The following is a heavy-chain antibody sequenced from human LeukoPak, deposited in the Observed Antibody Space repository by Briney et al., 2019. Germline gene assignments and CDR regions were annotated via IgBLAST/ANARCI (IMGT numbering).Heavy chain of an antibody. CDR1: GGSISSYY. J-gene: IGHJ4*02. CDR2: IYTSGST. V-gene: IGHV4-4*07. CDR3: ARHGQNDGYPLDY. D-gene: IGHD5-24*01. Sequence: NPSETLSLTCTVSGGSISSYYWSWIRQPAGKGLEWIGRIYTSGSTNYNPSLKSRVTISVDKSKNQFSLKLNSMTDADTAVYYCARHGQNDGYPLDYWGQGTLVSVSS.